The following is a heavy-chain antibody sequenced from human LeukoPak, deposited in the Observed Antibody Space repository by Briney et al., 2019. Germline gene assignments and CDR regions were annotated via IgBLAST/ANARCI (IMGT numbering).Heavy chain of an antibody. D-gene: IGHD6-19*01. CDR2: IYNSGST. J-gene: IGHJ3*02. CDR3: ARKSVAVRDAFDI. Sequence: SETLSLTCTVSGGSISSYYWSWIRQPAGKGLEWIGRIYNSGSTTYNPSLKSRVTISVDTSKNQFSLKLNSVTAADTAVYYCARKSVAVRDAFDIWGQGTMVTVSS. CDR1: GGSISSYY. V-gene: IGHV4-4*07.